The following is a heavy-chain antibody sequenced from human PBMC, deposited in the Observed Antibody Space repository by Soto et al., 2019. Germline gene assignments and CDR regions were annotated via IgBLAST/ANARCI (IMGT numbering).Heavy chain of an antibody. D-gene: IGHD3-10*01. CDR2: ISGTGDSS. V-gene: IGHV3-23*01. CDR3: AKDNGNYGSGSFSH. J-gene: IGHJ4*02. Sequence: EGQLLESGGGLVQPGGSLRLSCAASGFTFGSYAMSWVRQAPGKGLGWVSLISGTGDSSEYANSVKGRFTISRDYSKTTVFLQMNSLRAEDTAVYFCAKDNGNYGSGSFSHWGQGTLVTVSS. CDR1: GFTFGSYA.